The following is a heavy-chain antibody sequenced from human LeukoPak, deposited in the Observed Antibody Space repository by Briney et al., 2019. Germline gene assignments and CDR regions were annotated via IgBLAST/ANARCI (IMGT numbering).Heavy chain of an antibody. D-gene: IGHD3-3*01. CDR3: ARVSGYYTGFDY. Sequence: ASVKVSCKASGYTFTGYYMHWVRQAPGQGLEWMGWINPNSGGTNYAQKFQGRVTMTRDTSISTAYMELSRLRSDDTAVYYCARVSGYYTGFDYWGQGTLVTVSS. CDR2: INPNSGGT. V-gene: IGHV1-2*02. CDR1: GYTFTGYY. J-gene: IGHJ4*02.